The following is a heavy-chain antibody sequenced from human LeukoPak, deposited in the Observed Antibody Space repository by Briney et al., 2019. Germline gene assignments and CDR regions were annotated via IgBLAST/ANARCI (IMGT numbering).Heavy chain of an antibody. D-gene: IGHD3-22*01. Sequence: GGSLRLSCAASGFTFSDYYMSWIRQAPGKGLEWVSYISSSGITIYYADSVKGRFTISRDNAKNSLYPQMNSLRAEDTAVYYCARVNYYDSSATDYWGQGTLVTVSS. CDR1: GFTFSDYY. V-gene: IGHV3-11*01. CDR2: ISSSGITI. CDR3: ARVNYYDSSATDY. J-gene: IGHJ4*02.